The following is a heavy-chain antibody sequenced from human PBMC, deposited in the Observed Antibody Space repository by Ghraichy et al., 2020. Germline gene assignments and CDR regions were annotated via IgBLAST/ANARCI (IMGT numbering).Heavy chain of an antibody. CDR1: GFTFSSYW. V-gene: IGHV3-7*01. Sequence: LSCAASGFTFSSYWMSWVRQAPGKGLEWVANIKRDGSEKYYVDYVKGRFTVSRDNAKNSLYLQMNSLRAEDTAVYYCARDHKSMGGLIWGQGTMVTVSS. CDR3: ARDHKSMGGLI. J-gene: IGHJ3*02. CDR2: IKRDGSEK. D-gene: IGHD2/OR15-2a*01.